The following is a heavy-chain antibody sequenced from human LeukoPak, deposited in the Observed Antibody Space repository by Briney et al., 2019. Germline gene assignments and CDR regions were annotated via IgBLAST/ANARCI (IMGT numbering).Heavy chain of an antibody. J-gene: IGHJ4*02. CDR1: GFTFSNYG. D-gene: IGHD3-16*02. V-gene: IGHV3-30*18. CDR3: AKVKDDGYLKNYLDY. CDR2: ISYGGSNK. Sequence: QTGGSLRLSCAASGFTFSNYGMHWVRQAPGKGLEWVAVISYGGSNKYYADSVKGRFTISRDKSKNTLYLQMNSLRAEDTAMYYCAKVKDDGYLKNYLDYWGQGTLVTVSS.